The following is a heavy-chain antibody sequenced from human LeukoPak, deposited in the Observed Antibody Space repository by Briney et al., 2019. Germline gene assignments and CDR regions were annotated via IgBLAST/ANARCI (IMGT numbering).Heavy chain of an antibody. V-gene: IGHV1-3*01. CDR3: ASPSSGGSWLDAFDI. D-gene: IGHD2-15*01. J-gene: IGHJ3*02. Sequence: ASVKVSCKASGYTFTSYAMRWVRRAPGQRLEWMGWINAGNGNTKYSQKFQGRVTITRDTSASTAYMELSSLRSEDTAVYYCASPSSGGSWLDAFDIWGQGTMVTVSS. CDR2: INAGNGNT. CDR1: GYTFTSYA.